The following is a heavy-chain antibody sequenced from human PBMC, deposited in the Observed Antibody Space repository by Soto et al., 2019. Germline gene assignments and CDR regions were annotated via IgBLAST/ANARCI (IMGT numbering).Heavy chain of an antibody. CDR3: ARGKEIPDYGHFDL. V-gene: IGHV1-2*02. D-gene: IGHD2-2*02. J-gene: IGHJ2*01. CDR1: GYSFTDHY. Sequence: QVQLGQSGAEVKAPGASVKVSCKASGYSFTDHYMHWVRQAPGQGREWMGGINPNSGGTKSAQQFQGRVTMTRDTSVSTAYMEVNRLTVDDTAVYYCARGKEIPDYGHFDLWGRGSLVTVSS. CDR2: INPNSGGT.